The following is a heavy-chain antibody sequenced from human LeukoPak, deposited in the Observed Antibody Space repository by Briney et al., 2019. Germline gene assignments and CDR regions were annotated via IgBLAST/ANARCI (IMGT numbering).Heavy chain of an antibody. V-gene: IGHV4-4*02. CDR3: ARQGGGRSYYFDY. J-gene: IGHJ4*02. CDR2: IYHSGST. Sequence: PSETLSLTCAVSGGSISSSNWWSWVRQPPGKGLEWIGEIYHSGSTYYNPSLKSQVTISVDTSKNQFSLKLSSVTAADTAVYYCARQGGGRSYYFDYWGQGTLVTVSS. CDR1: GGSISSSNW. D-gene: IGHD3-16*01.